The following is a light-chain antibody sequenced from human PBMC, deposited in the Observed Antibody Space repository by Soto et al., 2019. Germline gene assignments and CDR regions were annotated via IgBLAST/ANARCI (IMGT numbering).Light chain of an antibody. CDR1: QSVSSN. CDR3: QQYNNWPPYT. CDR2: GAS. V-gene: IGKV3-15*01. J-gene: IGKJ2*01. Sequence: EIVMTQSPATLSVSQGERATLSCRASQSVSSNLAWYQHKPGQAPRLLIYGASTRATGIPARFSGSGSGTEFTLTISSLQSEDFAVYYCQQYNNWPPYTFGQGTKLEIK.